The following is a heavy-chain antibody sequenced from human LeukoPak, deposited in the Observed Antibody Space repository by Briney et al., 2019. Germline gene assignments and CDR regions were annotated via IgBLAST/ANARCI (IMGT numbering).Heavy chain of an antibody. V-gene: IGHV4-34*01. CDR2: INHSGST. D-gene: IGHD1-1*01. CDR1: GGSFSGYY. Sequence: SETLSLTCAVYGGSFSGYYWSWIRQPPGKGLEWIAEINHSGSTNYNPSLNSRVTISVETSKNQFSLKLSSVTAADTAVYYCARGAWKIRFDPWGQGTLVTVSS. CDR3: ARGAWKIRFDP. J-gene: IGHJ5*02.